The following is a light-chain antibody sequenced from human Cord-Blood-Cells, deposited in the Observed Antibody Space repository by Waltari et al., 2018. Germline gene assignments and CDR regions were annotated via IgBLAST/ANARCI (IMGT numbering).Light chain of an antibody. V-gene: IGKV1-39*01. CDR1: QSISSY. J-gene: IGKJ1*01. Sequence: DIQMTQSXSSLSASVGDRVTITCRASQSISSYLNWYQQKPGKAPKLLIYAASSLQSGVPSRFSGSGXGTDFTLTISSLQPEDFXTYYCQQSYSTPWTFGQGTKVEIK. CDR3: QQSYSTPWT. CDR2: AAS.